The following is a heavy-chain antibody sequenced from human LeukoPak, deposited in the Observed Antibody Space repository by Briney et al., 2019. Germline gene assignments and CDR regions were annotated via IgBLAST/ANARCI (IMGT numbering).Heavy chain of an antibody. Sequence: SQTLSLTCTVSGGSISSGDYYWSWLRQPPGKGLEWIGYIYYSGSTYYNPSLKSRVTISVDTSKNQFSLKLSSVTAADTAVYYCARVPFRNYYDSSGYCFDYWGQGTLVTVSS. J-gene: IGHJ4*02. CDR1: GGSISSGDYY. D-gene: IGHD3-22*01. V-gene: IGHV4-30-4*01. CDR3: ARVPFRNYYDSSGYCFDY. CDR2: IYYSGST.